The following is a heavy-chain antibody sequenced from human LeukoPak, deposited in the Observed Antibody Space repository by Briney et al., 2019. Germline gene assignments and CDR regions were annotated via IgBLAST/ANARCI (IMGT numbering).Heavy chain of an antibody. Sequence: GGSLRLTCAASGFTVSSNYMSWVRQAPGKGLEWVSAISGSGGSTYYADSVKGRFTISRDNSKNTLYLQMNSLRAEDTAVYYCAKAPQYNDFWSGLRGAFDIWGQGTMVTVSS. V-gene: IGHV3-23*01. CDR2: ISGSGGST. CDR3: AKAPQYNDFWSGLRGAFDI. D-gene: IGHD3-3*01. J-gene: IGHJ3*02. CDR1: GFTVSSNY.